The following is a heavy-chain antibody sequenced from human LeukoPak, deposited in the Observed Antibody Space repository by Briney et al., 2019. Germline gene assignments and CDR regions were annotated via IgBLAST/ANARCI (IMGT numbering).Heavy chain of an antibody. CDR2: IYYSGST. V-gene: IGHV4-39*01. Sequence: SETLSLTCTVSGGSISSSSYYWGWIRQPPGKGLEWIGSIYYSGSTYYNPSLKSRVTISVDTSKNQFSLKLSSVTAADTAVYYCASRTSRGARYLDYWAQGTLVTVSS. CDR1: GGSISSSSYY. J-gene: IGHJ4*02. D-gene: IGHD4/OR15-4a*01. CDR3: ASRTSRGARYLDY.